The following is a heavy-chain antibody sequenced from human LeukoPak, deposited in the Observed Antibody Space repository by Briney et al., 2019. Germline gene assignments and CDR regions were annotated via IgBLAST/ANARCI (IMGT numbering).Heavy chain of an antibody. CDR1: GFTFSSYS. D-gene: IGHD3-10*01. Sequence: PGGSLRLSCAASGFTFSSYSMNWVRQAPGKGLEWVSSISSSSSYIYYADSVKGRFAISRDNSKNTLYLQMNSLRAEDTAVYYCAKHSLWFGESLYYFDYWGQGALVTVSS. J-gene: IGHJ4*02. V-gene: IGHV3-21*01. CDR2: ISSSSSYI. CDR3: AKHSLWFGESLYYFDY.